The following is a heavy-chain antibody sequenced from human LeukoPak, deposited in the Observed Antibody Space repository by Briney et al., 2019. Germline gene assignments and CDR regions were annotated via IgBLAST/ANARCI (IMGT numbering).Heavy chain of an antibody. D-gene: IGHD6-13*01. V-gene: IGHV3-48*03. CDR1: GFTFSSYE. Sequence: GGSLRLSCAASGFTFSSYEMNWVRQAPGKGLEWVSYISSGGSIIYYADSVKGRFTISRDNSKNTLYLQMNSLRAEDTAVYYCARESIAAAGPVDYWGQGTLVTVSS. J-gene: IGHJ4*02. CDR3: ARESIAAAGPVDY. CDR2: ISSGGSII.